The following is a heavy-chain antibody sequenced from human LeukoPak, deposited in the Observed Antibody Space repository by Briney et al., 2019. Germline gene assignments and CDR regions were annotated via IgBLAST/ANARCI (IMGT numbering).Heavy chain of an antibody. J-gene: IGHJ4*02. CDR2: ISGSGGST. CDR3: AKDLEPQWEVLQRYYSDY. V-gene: IGHV3-23*01. Sequence: GGSLRLSCAASGFTFSSYAMSWVRQAPGKGLEWVSAISGSGGSTFYADSVKGRFTISRDNSKNTLYLQMNSLRAEDTAVYYCAKDLEPQWEVLQRYYSDYWGQGTLVTVSS. CDR1: GFTFSSYA. D-gene: IGHD1-26*01.